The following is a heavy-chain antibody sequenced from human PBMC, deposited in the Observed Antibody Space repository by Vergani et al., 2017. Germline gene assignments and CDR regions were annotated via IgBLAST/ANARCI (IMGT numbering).Heavy chain of an antibody. CDR2: IYYSGST. D-gene: IGHD6-13*01. V-gene: IGHV4-39*02. Sequence: QLHLQESGPGLVKPSETLSLTCTVSGGSITSSSYYWGWIRQPPGKGLEWIGNIYYSGSTYYNPSLKSRVTISVDTSKNQFSLKLSSVTAADTAVYYCAREWEQQLSNWGQGTLVTVSS. CDR1: GGSITSSSYY. CDR3: AREWEQQLSN. J-gene: IGHJ4*02.